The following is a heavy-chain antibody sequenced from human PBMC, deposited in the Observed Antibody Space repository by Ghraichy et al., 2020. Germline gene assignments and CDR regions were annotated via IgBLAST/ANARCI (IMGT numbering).Heavy chain of an antibody. Sequence: GESLNISCVVSGFTFSTYGMHWVRQAPGKGLEWVALIWFDGSNEYYADSVKGRFTISRDNSKNTLYLQLNNLRAEDSAMYYCARDFLPNSGYDPVDYWGQGTLVTVSA. CDR1: GFTFSTYG. V-gene: IGHV3-33*01. CDR3: ARDFLPNSGYDPVDY. D-gene: IGHD5-12*01. J-gene: IGHJ4*02. CDR2: IWFDGSNE.